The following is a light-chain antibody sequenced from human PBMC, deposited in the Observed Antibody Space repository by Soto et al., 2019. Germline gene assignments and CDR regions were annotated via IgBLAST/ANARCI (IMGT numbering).Light chain of an antibody. CDR3: QQYNNWPPLT. CDR2: DAA. CDR1: QSVRSN. J-gene: IGKJ4*01. Sequence: EIVMTQSPATLSVSPGERATLSCRASQSVRSNLAWYQQKPGQAPRLLIYDAATRATGIPARFSGSESGTEFNLPISSLQAEDFAVYYCQQYNNWPPLTFGGGTKVEIK. V-gene: IGKV3-15*01.